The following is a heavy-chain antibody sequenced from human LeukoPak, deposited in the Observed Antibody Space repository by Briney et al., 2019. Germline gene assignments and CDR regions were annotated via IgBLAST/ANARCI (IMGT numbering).Heavy chain of an antibody. CDR3: ARWGSALIVGATTGDY. D-gene: IGHD1-26*01. CDR1: GYTFTSYD. J-gene: IGHJ4*02. V-gene: IGHV1-8*01. Sequence: ASVKVSCKASGYTFTSYDIHWVRQAAGHGLEWMGWMNPNSAHTGHAQKLQGRVTMTTDTSTSTAYMELRSLRSDDTAVYYCARWGSALIVGATTGDYWGQGTLVTVSS. CDR2: MNPNSAHT.